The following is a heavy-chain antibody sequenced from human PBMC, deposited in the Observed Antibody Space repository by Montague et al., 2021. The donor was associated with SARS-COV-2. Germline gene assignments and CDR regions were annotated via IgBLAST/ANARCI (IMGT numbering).Heavy chain of an antibody. D-gene: IGHD5-12*01. J-gene: IGHJ3*02. CDR2: IYDSGST. V-gene: IGHV4-39*02. CDR3: ARRGRKLLPVATTIGGFDI. CDR1: DGSISSSNYY. Sequence: SETLSLTCTVSDGSISSSNYYWDWIRQPPGEGLEWIGSIYDSGSTYYNPSLKSRVTISVDTSKNHFSLKLSSVTAADTAVYYCARRGRKLLPVATTIGGFDIWGQGTIVTVSS.